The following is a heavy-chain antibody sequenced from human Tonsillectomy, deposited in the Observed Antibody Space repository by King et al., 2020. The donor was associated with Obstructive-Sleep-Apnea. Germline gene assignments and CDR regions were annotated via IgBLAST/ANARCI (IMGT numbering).Heavy chain of an antibody. J-gene: IGHJ6*02. Sequence: QLVQSGAEVKKPGASVKVSCKASGYTFTGYYMHWVRQAPGQGLEWMGWINTNSGGTNYAQKFQGCVTMTRYTSISTAYMELSRLSTDDTAVCSCASERLGGTGTTYYYYGMDVWGQGTTVTVSS. CDR1: GYTFTGYY. CDR3: ASERLGGTGTTYYYYGMDV. V-gene: IGHV1-2*04. D-gene: IGHD1-1*01. CDR2: INTNSGGT.